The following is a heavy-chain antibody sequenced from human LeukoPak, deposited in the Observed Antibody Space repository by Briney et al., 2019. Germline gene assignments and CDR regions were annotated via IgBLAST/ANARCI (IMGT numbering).Heavy chain of an antibody. V-gene: IGHV3-7*01. D-gene: IGHD5-12*01. CDR2: IKQDGSEK. CDR3: ASELDIVATIYFDY. Sequence: PGGSLRLSCAASGFTFSSYWMSWVRQAPGKGLEWVANIKQDGSEKYYVDSVKGRFTISRDNAKNSLYLQMNSLRAEDTAVYYCASELDIVATIYFDYWGQGTLVTVSS. CDR1: GFTFSSYW. J-gene: IGHJ4*02.